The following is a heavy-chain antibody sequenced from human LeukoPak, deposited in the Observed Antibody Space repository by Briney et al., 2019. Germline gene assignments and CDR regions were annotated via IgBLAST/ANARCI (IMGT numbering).Heavy chain of an antibody. CDR1: GVSMSSSPYY. CDR2: IYDSGNT. D-gene: IGHD2/OR15-2a*01. J-gene: IGHJ5*02. CDR3: ARHDCDSSRCSVNWFDP. Sequence: SETLSLTCTVSGVSMSSSPYYWGWIRQPPGKGLEWIGTIYDSGNTNYNPSLRSRLTISVDTSRNQFSLKLSSVTATDTAVYYCARHDCDSSRCSVNWFDPWGQGTLVTVSS. V-gene: IGHV4-39*01.